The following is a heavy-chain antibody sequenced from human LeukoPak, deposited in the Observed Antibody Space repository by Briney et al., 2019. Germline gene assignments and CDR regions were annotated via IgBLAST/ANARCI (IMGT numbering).Heavy chain of an antibody. CDR3: ARERPYSSGWYADSPPRYYYYMDV. D-gene: IGHD6-19*01. CDR2: IYSGGAT. V-gene: IGHV3-53*01. Sequence: GGSLRLSCAASGFTVSSNYMSWVRQAPGKGLEWVSVIYSGGATYYTDSVKGRFTISRDNSKNTLYLQMNSLRAEDTAVYYCARERPYSSGWYADSPPRYYYYMDVWGKGTTVTVSS. J-gene: IGHJ6*03. CDR1: GFTVSSNY.